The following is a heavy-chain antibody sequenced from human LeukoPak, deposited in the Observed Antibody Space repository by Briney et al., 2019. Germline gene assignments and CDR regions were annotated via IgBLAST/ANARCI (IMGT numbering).Heavy chain of an antibody. D-gene: IGHD2-2*01. J-gene: IGHJ5*02. CDR3: ARPLGYCSSTSCYLGWFDP. V-gene: IGHV3-11*01. CDR2: ISRSGSTI. Sequence: PGGSLRLSCAASGFTFSDYYMSWIRQAPGKGLEWVSYISRSGSTIYYADSVEGRFTISRDNAKNSLYLQMNSLRAEDTAVYYCARPLGYCSSTSCYLGWFDPWGQGTLVTVSS. CDR1: GFTFSDYY.